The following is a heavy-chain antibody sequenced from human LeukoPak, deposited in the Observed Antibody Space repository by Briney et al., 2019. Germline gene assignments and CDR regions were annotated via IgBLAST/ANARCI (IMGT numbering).Heavy chain of an antibody. V-gene: IGHV1-69*05. CDR2: IIPIFGTA. CDR3: AMGPYTYYDILTGYYGPDAFDI. D-gene: IGHD3-9*01. J-gene: IGHJ3*02. CDR1: GGTFSSYA. Sequence: SVKVSCKASGGTFSSYAISWVRQAPGQGLEWMGGIIPIFGTANYAQKLQGRVTMTTDTSTSTAYMELRSLRSDDTAVYYCAMGPYTYYDILTGYYGPDAFDIWGQGTMVTVSS.